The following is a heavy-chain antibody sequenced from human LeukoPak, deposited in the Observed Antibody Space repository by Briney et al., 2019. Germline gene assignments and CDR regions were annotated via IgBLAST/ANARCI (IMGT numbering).Heavy chain of an antibody. CDR3: ASPRNYYDSSGYIFY. D-gene: IGHD3-22*01. CDR2: INSSSSYI. CDR1: GFTFSSYS. V-gene: IGHV3-21*01. J-gene: IGHJ4*02. Sequence: GGSLRLSCAASGFTFSSYSMNWVRQAPAKGLEGVSSINSSSSYIYYADSVQGRFTISRDNAQNSLYLQMNSLRAEDTAVYYCASPRNYYDSSGYIFYWGQGTLVSVPS.